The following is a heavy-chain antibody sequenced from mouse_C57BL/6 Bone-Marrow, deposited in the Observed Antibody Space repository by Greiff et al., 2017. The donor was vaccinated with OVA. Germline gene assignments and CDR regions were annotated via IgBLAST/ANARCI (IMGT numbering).Heavy chain of an antibody. CDR2: INPNYGTT. D-gene: IGHD1-1*01. V-gene: IGHV1-39*01. CDR1: GYSFTDYN. Sequence: EVQLQQSGPELVKPGASVKISCKASGYSFTDYNMNWVKQSNGKSLEWIGGINPNYGTTSYNQKFKGKATLTVEQSSSTAYMQLNSRTSEDSAVYYCARESTTVGYYYAMDYWGQGTSVTVSS. CDR3: ARESTTVGYYYAMDY. J-gene: IGHJ4*01.